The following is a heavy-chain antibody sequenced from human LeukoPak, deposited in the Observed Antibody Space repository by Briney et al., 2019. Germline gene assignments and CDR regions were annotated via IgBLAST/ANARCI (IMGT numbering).Heavy chain of an antibody. CDR3: ARVSPSTIRGVIPYWFLDH. Sequence: ASVKDSFKASGYTFTGYYMHWVRQAPGQGLEWMGWINPNSGGTNYAQKFKGRVIMTRETSISTAYMELSRLGSDDTAVYYCARVSPSTIRGVIPYWFLDHGAQGPLVSVS. V-gene: IGHV1-2*02. CDR2: INPNSGGT. CDR1: GYTFTGYY. J-gene: IGHJ5*02. D-gene: IGHD3-16*02.